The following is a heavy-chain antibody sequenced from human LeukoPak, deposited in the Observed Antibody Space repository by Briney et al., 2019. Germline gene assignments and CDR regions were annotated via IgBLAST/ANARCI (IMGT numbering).Heavy chain of an antibody. CDR1: GGTFSSYA. CDR3: ASTYYYDSSGDGYYYGMDV. J-gene: IGHJ6*02. CDR2: IIPILGIA. D-gene: IGHD3-22*01. Sequence: ASVKVSCKASGGTFSSYANSWVRQAPGQGLEWMGRIIPILGIANYAQKFQGRVTITADKSTSTAYMELSSLRSEDTAVYYCASTYYYDSSGDGYYYGMDVWGQGTTVTVSS. V-gene: IGHV1-69*04.